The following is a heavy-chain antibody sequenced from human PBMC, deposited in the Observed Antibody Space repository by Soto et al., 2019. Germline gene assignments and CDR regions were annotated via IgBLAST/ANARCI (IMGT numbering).Heavy chain of an antibody. D-gene: IGHD3-10*01. CDR3: ARDPLLWFGENYFDY. V-gene: IGHV3-21*01. J-gene: IGHJ4*02. CDR1: GFTFSSYS. CDR2: ISSSSSYI. Sequence: GGSLRLSCAASGFTFSSYSMNWVSQAPGKGLEWVSSISSSSSYIYYADSVKGRFTISRDNAKNSLYLQMNSLRAEDTAVYYCARDPLLWFGENYFDYWGQGTLVTVSS.